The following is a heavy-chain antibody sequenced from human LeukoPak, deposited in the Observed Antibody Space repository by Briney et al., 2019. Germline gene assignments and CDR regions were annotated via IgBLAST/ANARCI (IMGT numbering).Heavy chain of an antibody. D-gene: IGHD5-18*01. CDR3: ARGKIGYSYGSYY. CDR2: IYPGDSDT. CDR1: GYRFTTYW. V-gene: IGHV5-51*01. Sequence: GESLKISCKGSGYRFTTYWIGWVRQMPGKGLEWMGNIYPGDSDTRYSPSFQGQVTISADKSISTAYLQWSSLKASDTAIYYCARGKIGYSYGSYYWGQGTLVTVSS. J-gene: IGHJ4*02.